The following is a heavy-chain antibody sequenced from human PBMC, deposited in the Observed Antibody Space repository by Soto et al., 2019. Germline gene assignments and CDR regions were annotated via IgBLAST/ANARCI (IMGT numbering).Heavy chain of an antibody. CDR2: IWYDGSNK. Sequence: GGSLRLSCAASGFTFSSYGMHWVRRAPGKGLEWVAVIWYDGSNKYYADSVKGRFTISRDNSKNTLYLQMNSLRAEDTAVYYCARSQSSRVGYDYTPWDYYYYMDVWGKGPTVTVSS. CDR1: GFTFSSYG. J-gene: IGHJ6*03. CDR3: ARSQSSRVGYDYTPWDYYYYMDV. V-gene: IGHV3-33*01. D-gene: IGHD5-12*01.